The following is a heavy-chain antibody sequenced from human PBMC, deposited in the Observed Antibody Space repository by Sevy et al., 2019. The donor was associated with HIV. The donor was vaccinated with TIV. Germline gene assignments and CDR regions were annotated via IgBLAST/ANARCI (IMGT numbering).Heavy chain of an antibody. CDR2: ISGRGDTT. Sequence: GGSLRLSCGASGFTFSSYAMSWVRQAPGKGLEWVPVISGRGDTTYYADSVKGRFTLSRDNSKNTLYLQMNSLRVEDTAVYYCAKDRRYGDIGLFDYWGQGTLVTVSS. CDR3: AKDRRYGDIGLFDY. J-gene: IGHJ4*02. D-gene: IGHD4-17*01. V-gene: IGHV3-23*01. CDR1: GFTFSSYA.